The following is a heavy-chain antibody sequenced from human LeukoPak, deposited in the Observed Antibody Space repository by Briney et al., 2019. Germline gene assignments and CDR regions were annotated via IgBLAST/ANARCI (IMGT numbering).Heavy chain of an antibody. CDR1: GFTLNTYS. CDR2: IKSKTDGGTT. V-gene: IGHV3-15*07. D-gene: IGHD3-22*01. J-gene: IGHJ4*02. Sequence: GGSLRLSCAASGFTLNTYSMNWVRQAPGKGLEWVGRIKSKTDGGTTDYAAPVKGRFTISRDDSKNTLYLQMNSLKTEDTAVYYCTTDLYYYDSSGYPFAFDYWGQGTLVTVSS. CDR3: TTDLYYYDSSGYPFAFDY.